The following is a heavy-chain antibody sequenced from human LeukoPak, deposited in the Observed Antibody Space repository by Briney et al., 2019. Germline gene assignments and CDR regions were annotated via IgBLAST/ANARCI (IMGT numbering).Heavy chain of an antibody. J-gene: IGHJ4*02. D-gene: IGHD6-13*01. CDR3: TRQQEGSFDY. Sequence: SQTLSLTCAISGDSVSNNRAAWHWIRQSPSRGLEWLGRTYSRSKWYNDYAVSVKSRITINPDTSKNQFSLQLNSVTPEDTAVYYCTRQQEGSFDYWGQGILVTVSS. CDR1: GDSVSNNRAA. CDR2: TYSRSKWYN. V-gene: IGHV6-1*01.